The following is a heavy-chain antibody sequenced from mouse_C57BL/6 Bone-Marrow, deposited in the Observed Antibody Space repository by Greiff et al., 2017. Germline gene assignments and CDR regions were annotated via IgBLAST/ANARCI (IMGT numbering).Heavy chain of an antibody. V-gene: IGHV5-4*01. CDR1: GFTFSSYA. Sequence: EVMLVESGGGLVKPGGSLKLSCAASGFTFSSYAMSWVRQTPEKRLEWVATISAGGSYTYYPDNVKGRFTISRDNAKNNLYLQMSHLKSEDTAMYYGAREGWDTIIDVWGTGTTGTVSS. D-gene: IGHD1-1*02. CDR3: AREGWDTIIDV. J-gene: IGHJ1*03. CDR2: ISAGGSYT.